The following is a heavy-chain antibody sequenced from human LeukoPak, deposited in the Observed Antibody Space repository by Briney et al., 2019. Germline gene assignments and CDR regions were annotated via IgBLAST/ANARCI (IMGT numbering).Heavy chain of an antibody. D-gene: IGHD3-3*01. CDR2: IIPIFGTA. CDR3: ARDRPWSGYYLSDYGMDV. V-gene: IGHV1-69*13. Sequence: ASVKVSCKASGYTFTSYAISWVRQAPGQGLEWMGGIIPIFGTANYAQKFQGRVTITADESTSTAYMELSSLRSEDTAVYYCARDRPWSGYYLSDYGMDVWGQGTTVTVSS. J-gene: IGHJ6*02. CDR1: GYTFTSYA.